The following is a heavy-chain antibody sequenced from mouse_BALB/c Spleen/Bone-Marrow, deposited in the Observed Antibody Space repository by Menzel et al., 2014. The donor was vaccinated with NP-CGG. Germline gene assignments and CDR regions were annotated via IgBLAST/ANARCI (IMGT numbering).Heavy chain of an antibody. Sequence: EVKLMESGPGLVKPSQSLSLTCSVTGYSITGGYYWNWIRQFPENKLQWMGYIRYDGNNNYNPSLKDRISITRDTSKNQFFLKLNSVTTDDTATYYCARGDGYFPYWYFDVWGAGTTVTVSS. CDR1: GYSITGGYY. J-gene: IGHJ1*01. CDR2: IRYDGNN. D-gene: IGHD2-3*01. V-gene: IGHV3-6*02. CDR3: ARGDGYFPYWYFDV.